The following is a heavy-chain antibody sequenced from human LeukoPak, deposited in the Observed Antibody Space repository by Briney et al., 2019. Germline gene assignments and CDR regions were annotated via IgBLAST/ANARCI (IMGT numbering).Heavy chain of an antibody. CDR1: GFTFSDYY. Sequence: GGSLRLSCAASGFTFSDYYMSWIRQAPGKGLEWVSYISSSGSTIYYADSVRGRFTISRDNAKNSLSLQMNSLRAEDTAVYYCARDRLLEDRDYNSYYMDVWGIGTTVTVSS. V-gene: IGHV3-11*04. D-gene: IGHD1-1*01. CDR3: ARDRLLEDRDYNSYYMDV. J-gene: IGHJ6*03. CDR2: ISSSGSTI.